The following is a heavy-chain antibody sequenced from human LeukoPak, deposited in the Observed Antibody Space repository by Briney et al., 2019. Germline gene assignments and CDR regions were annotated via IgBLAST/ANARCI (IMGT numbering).Heavy chain of an antibody. CDR1: GGSISAYY. CDR2: IHYSGTT. Sequence: SETLSLTCTVSGGSISAYYWSWTRQPPGKGLEWIGYIHYSGTTNYYPSLKSRVTIALDTSTNKFSLKLNSVTAADTAVYYCAIVGTSSSLFCDQWGQGTLVTVSS. V-gene: IGHV4-59*01. D-gene: IGHD6-6*01. CDR3: AIVGTSSSLFCDQ. J-gene: IGHJ4*02.